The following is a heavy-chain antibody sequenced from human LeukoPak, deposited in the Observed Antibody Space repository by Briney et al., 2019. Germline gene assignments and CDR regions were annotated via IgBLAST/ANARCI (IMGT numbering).Heavy chain of an antibody. CDR3: ASDEGNYFDY. CDR1: GFTFSSYI. J-gene: IGHJ4*02. CDR2: ISRNSTYT. V-gene: IGHV3-21*01. Sequence: GGSLRLSCAASGFTFSSYIMNWVRQAPGKGLEWVASISRNSTYTHYADSVKGRFTISRDNARNSLSLQMNSLRAEDTAIYYCASDEGNYFDYWGQGTLVTVSS.